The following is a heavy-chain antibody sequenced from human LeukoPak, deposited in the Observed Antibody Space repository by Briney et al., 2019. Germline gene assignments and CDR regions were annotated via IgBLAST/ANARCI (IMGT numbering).Heavy chain of an antibody. CDR3: AKEDYDSSGYYYDGAFDI. Sequence: GGSLRLSCAASGFTFSNYWMSWVRQAPGKGLEWVANIKQDGSNKYYADSVKGRFTISRDNSKNTLYLQMNSLRAEDTAVYYCAKEDYDSSGYYYDGAFDIWGQGTMVTVSS. J-gene: IGHJ3*02. D-gene: IGHD3-22*01. CDR2: IKQDGSNK. V-gene: IGHV3-7*01. CDR1: GFTFSNYW.